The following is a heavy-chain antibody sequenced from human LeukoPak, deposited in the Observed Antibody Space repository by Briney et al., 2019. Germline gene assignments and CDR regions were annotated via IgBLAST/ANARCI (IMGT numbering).Heavy chain of an antibody. V-gene: IGHV4-59*01. J-gene: IGHJ4*02. D-gene: IGHD6-13*01. CDR1: GGSISSYY. Sequence: SETLSLTCTVSGGSISSYYWSWIRQPPGKGLEWIGYTYYSGSTNYNPSLKSRVTISVDTSKNEFSLKLTSVNAADTAVYYCARDRPGGSSLDYWGQGILVTVSS. CDR2: TYYSGST. CDR3: ARDRPGGSSLDY.